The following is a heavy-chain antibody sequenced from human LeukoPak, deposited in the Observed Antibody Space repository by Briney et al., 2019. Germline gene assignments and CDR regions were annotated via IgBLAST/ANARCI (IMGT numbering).Heavy chain of an antibody. CDR1: GGSISSGGYS. CDR2: IYHSGST. D-gene: IGHD5-18*01. V-gene: IGHV4-30-2*01. CDR3: ARVGTAMAFDY. Sequence: SETLSLTCAVSGGSISSGGYSWSWIRQPPGKGLEWIGYIYHSGSTYYNPSLKSRVTISVDRSKNQFSLKPSSVTAADTAVYYCARVGTAMAFDYWGQGTLVTVSS. J-gene: IGHJ4*02.